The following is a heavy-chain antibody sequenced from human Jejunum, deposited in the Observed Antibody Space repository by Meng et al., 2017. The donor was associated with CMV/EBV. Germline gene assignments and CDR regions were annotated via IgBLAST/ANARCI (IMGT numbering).Heavy chain of an antibody. CDR1: GVTLGSHG. V-gene: IGHV3-7*01. J-gene: IGHJ6*02. CDR2: IKQDGSVK. CDR3: ARWVVPPGVGYGMDV. Sequence: GVTLGSHGMAWVRQAPGKGLEWVANIKQDGSVKYYVDSVKGRFTISRDNAQNSLFLQMNSLRDEDTAVYFCARWVVPPGVGYGMDVWGQGATVTVSS. D-gene: IGHD2-2*01.